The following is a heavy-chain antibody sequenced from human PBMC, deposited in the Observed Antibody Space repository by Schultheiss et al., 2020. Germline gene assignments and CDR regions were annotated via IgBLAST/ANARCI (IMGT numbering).Heavy chain of an antibody. CDR2: IYYSGST. J-gene: IGHJ4*02. V-gene: IGHV4-59*12. D-gene: IGHD2-15*01. CDR3: ARDGTGRCSGGSCYSAGYYFDY. Sequence: SETLSLTCTVSGGSISSYYWSWVRQPPGKGLEWIGYIYYSGSTNYNPSLKSRVTISVDTSKNQFSLKLSSVTAADTAVYYCARDGTGRCSGGSCYSAGYYFDYWGQGTLVTISS. CDR1: GGSISSYY.